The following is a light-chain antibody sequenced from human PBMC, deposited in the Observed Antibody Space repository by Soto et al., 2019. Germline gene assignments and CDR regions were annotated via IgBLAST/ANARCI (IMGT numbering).Light chain of an antibody. Sequence: DIQMTQSPSSLSASVGDRVTITCRASQTISTYLNWYQQKPGKAPRLLIYDASSLLSGVPSRFSGSGSGTDFTLTIASLLPEDFSTYYCQQSDSTPYTFGHGTKVEI. CDR3: QQSDSTPYT. CDR2: DAS. CDR1: QTISTY. J-gene: IGKJ2*01. V-gene: IGKV1-39*01.